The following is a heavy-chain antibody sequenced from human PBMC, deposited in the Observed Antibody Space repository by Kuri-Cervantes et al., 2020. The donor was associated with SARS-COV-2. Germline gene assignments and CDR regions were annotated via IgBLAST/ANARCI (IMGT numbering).Heavy chain of an antibody. D-gene: IGHD3-10*01. J-gene: IGHJ4*02. CDR2: TSHDGINK. V-gene: IGHV3-30-3*01. CDR1: GFTFSGCA. CDR3: ARDRGGVQDI. Sequence: GESLKISCTASGFTFSGCAMHWARLAPGKGLEWMAVTSHDGINKYYAESVKGRFNISRDNFKNTVYLRMTSLGPDDTAVYYCARDRGGVQDIWGQGSLVTVSS.